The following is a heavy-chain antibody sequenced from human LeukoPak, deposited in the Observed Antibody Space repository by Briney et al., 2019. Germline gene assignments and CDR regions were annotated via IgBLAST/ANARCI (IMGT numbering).Heavy chain of an antibody. Sequence: SETLSLTCTVSGGSISSSSYYWGWIRQPPGKGLEWIGSIYYSGSTYYNPSLKSRVTISVDTSKNQFSLKLSSVTAADTAVYYCARQAYCGGDCPRGAHFDYWGQGTLVTVSS. CDR3: ARQAYCGGDCPRGAHFDY. J-gene: IGHJ4*02. CDR2: IYYSGST. CDR1: GGSISSSSYY. D-gene: IGHD2-21*01. V-gene: IGHV4-39*01.